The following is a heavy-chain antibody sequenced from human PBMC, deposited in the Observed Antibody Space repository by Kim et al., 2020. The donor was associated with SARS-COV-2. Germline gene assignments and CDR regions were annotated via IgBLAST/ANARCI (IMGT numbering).Heavy chain of an antibody. D-gene: IGHD3-3*01. CDR3: ARSFTIFGVVTSDRMDV. Sequence: ASVKVSCKASGYTFTSYYIHWVRQAPGQGLEWMGIINPSGGSTSYAQKFQGRVTMTRDTSTSTVYMELSSLRSEDTAVYYCARSFTIFGVVTSDRMDVWGKGTTVTVSS. CDR2: INPSGGST. J-gene: IGHJ6*04. CDR1: GYTFTSYY. V-gene: IGHV1-46*01.